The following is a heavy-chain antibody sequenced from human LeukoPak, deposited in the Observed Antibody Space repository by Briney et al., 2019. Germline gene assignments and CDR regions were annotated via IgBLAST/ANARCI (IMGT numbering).Heavy chain of an antibody. J-gene: IGHJ4*02. V-gene: IGHV4-34*01. Sequence: PSETLSLTCAVYGGSFSGYYWSWIRQPPGKGLEWIGEINHSGSTNYNPSLKSRVTISVDTSKNQFSLKLSSVTAADTAVYYCAGGIAAAGRYGYWGQGTLVTVSS. CDR3: AGGIAAAGRYGY. CDR1: GGSFSGYY. CDR2: INHSGST. D-gene: IGHD6-13*01.